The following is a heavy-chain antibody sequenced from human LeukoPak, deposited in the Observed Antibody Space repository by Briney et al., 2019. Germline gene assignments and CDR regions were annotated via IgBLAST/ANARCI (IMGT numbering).Heavy chain of an antibody. D-gene: IGHD6-13*01. CDR3: ARDTLYSSSGGAGYYYMDV. V-gene: IGHV1-46*01. CDR2: INPSGGST. CDR1: GYTFTGYC. Sequence: VASVKVSCKASGYTFTGYCMHWVRQAPGQGLEWMGIINPSGGSTSYAQKFQGRVTMTRDMSTSTVYMELSSLRSEDTAVYYCARDTLYSSSGGAGYYYMDVWGKGTTVTVSS. J-gene: IGHJ6*03.